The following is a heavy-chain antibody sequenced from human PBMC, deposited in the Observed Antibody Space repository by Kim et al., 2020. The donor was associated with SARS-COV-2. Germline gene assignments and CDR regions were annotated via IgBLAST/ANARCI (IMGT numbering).Heavy chain of an antibody. J-gene: IGHJ4*02. CDR3: ARTGSSVACYFDY. Sequence: YTVSVRSRITLNPDTSKIQLSLKLNSVTPEDAAVYYCARTGSSVACYFDYWGQGTLVTVSS. D-gene: IGHD3-10*01. V-gene: IGHV6-1*01.